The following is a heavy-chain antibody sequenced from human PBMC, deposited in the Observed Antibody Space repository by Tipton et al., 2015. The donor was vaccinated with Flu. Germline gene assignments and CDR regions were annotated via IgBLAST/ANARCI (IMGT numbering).Heavy chain of an antibody. Sequence: TLSLTCAVYGGSFSGYFWNWIRQPPGQGPEWIGEISHTGSANYNPSLKSRVTLSADTSKNQFSLKLTSVTAADTAVYYCARRDDSNYVSEPKNWFDTWGQGTLVTVSS. D-gene: IGHD4-11*01. CDR3: ARRDDSNYVSEPKNWFDT. CDR1: GGSFSGYF. CDR2: ISHTGSA. J-gene: IGHJ5*02. V-gene: IGHV4-34*01.